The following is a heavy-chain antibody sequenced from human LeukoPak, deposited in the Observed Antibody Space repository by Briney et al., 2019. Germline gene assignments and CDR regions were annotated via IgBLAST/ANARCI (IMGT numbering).Heavy chain of an antibody. CDR2: INHSGST. V-gene: IGHV4-34*01. CDR3: ARDLITRWRDAFDI. J-gene: IGHJ3*02. Sequence: PSETLSLTCAVHRHPPKQHNSNWTPHPPPKRPHCTGKINHSGSTNYNPSLKSRVTISLDTSKNQSSLKLTSVTAADTAVYYCARDLITRWRDAFDIWGQGTLVTVSS. D-gene: IGHD3-16*01. CDR1: RHPPKQHN.